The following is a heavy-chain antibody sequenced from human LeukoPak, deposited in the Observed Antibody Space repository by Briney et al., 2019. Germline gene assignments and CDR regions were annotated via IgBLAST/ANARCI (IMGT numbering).Heavy chain of an antibody. Sequence: ASVKVSFQTSGYTFTGYYIHWVRQAPGQGLEWMGWINPNSGGTNYVQKFQARVTRPRDTSINTAYMELSRLKSDDTAVYYCARYYYDRSGYFPFDIWGQGTMVTVSS. J-gene: IGHJ3*02. CDR2: INPNSGGT. D-gene: IGHD3-22*01. CDR3: ARYYYDRSGYFPFDI. V-gene: IGHV1-2*02. CDR1: GYTFTGYY.